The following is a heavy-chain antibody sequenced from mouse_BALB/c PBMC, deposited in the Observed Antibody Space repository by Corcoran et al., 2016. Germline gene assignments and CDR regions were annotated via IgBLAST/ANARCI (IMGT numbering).Heavy chain of an antibody. CDR1: GYTFTEYT. J-gene: IGHJ2*01. D-gene: IGHD2-1*01. CDR2: INPNNGGT. V-gene: IGHV1-18*01. CDR3: ARYGNYFDY. Sequence: EVQLQQSGPELVKPGASVKISCKTSGYTFTEYTMHWVKQSHGKSLEWSGGINPNNGGTSYNQKFKGKATLTVDKYSSTAYMELRRLTSEDSAVYYCARYGNYFDYWGQGTTLTVSS.